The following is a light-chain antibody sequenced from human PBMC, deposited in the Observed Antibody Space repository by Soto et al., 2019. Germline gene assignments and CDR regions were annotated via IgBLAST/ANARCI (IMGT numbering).Light chain of an antibody. V-gene: IGKV1-5*01. J-gene: IGKJ1*01. Sequence: DIQMTQSPSTLSASIGDRVTITCRASQSIRSWLAWYQQKPGRAPKLLIYDASSLESGVPSRFSGSGSGTEFTLTISSLQPDDFAIYYCQQYNSYWTLGQGTKVEIK. CDR2: DAS. CDR3: QQYNSYWT. CDR1: QSIRSW.